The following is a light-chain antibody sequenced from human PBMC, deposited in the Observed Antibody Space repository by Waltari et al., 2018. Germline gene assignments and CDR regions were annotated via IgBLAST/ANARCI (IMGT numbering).Light chain of an antibody. V-gene: IGLV1-44*01. Sequence: QSVLTQPPSASGTPGQRVTISCSGSSSNIGSNTVNWYQQLPGTAPKLLIYSNNKRPTGVPDRISGAKSGTSASLAISGLQSGDEADYYGAAWDDSLNCPVFGGGTKLTVL. CDR3: AAWDDSLNCPV. CDR2: SNN. J-gene: IGLJ2*01. CDR1: SSNIGSNT.